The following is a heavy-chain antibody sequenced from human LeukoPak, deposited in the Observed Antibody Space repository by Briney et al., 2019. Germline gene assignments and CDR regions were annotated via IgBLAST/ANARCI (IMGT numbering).Heavy chain of an antibody. CDR1: GGSFSGYY. CDR3: ARDPTYYYDSSGYYYFDY. D-gene: IGHD3-22*01. V-gene: IGHV4-34*01. Sequence: SETLSLTCAVYGGSFSGYYWSWIRQPPGKGLEWIGEINHSGGTKYNPSLKSRVTISVDTSKNQFSLKLSSVTAADTAVYYCARDPTYYYDSSGYYYFDYWGQGTLVTVSS. CDR2: INHSGGT. J-gene: IGHJ4*02.